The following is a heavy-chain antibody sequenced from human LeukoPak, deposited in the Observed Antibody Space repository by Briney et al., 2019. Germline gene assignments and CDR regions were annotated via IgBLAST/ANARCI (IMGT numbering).Heavy chain of an antibody. CDR1: GFTFSSYS. J-gene: IGHJ4*02. Sequence: GGSLRLSCAASGFTFSSYSMNWVRQAPGKGLEWVSYISSSSYIYYADSVKGRFTISRDNSKNTLYLQMNSLRAEDTAVYYCAKDRPLYCSSTSCPWLWGQGTLVTVSS. D-gene: IGHD2-2*01. CDR3: AKDRPLYCSSTSCPWL. V-gene: IGHV3-21*05. CDR2: ISSSSYI.